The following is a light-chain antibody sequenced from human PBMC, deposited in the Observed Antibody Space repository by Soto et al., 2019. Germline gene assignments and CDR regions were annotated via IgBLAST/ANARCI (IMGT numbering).Light chain of an antibody. V-gene: IGLV1-44*01. J-gene: IGLJ2*01. CDR3: AAWDDSLNGHVV. CDR2: SNN. CDR1: SSNIGSNT. Sequence: QPVLTQPPSASGTTGQRVTISCSGSSSNIGSNTVNWYQQLPGTAPKLLIYSNNQRPSGVPDRFSGSKSGTSASLAISGLQSEDEADYYCAAWDDSLNGHVVFGGGTKLTVL.